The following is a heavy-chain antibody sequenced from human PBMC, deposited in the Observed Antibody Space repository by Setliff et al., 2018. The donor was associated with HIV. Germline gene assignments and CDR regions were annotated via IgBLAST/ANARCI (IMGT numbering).Heavy chain of an antibody. V-gene: IGHV1-3*01. D-gene: IGHD6-19*01. J-gene: IGHJ4*02. CDR3: ARGSCSGCYLSDY. CDR1: GYTFSTNA. Sequence: ASVKVSCKAFGYTFSTNAIHWVRQAPGQRLEWMGYINAGDDNTSYSEKFQGRVTITRYTSANTAYMELSSLRSEDTAVYYCARGSCSGCYLSDYWGLGTLVTVSS. CDR2: INAGDDNT.